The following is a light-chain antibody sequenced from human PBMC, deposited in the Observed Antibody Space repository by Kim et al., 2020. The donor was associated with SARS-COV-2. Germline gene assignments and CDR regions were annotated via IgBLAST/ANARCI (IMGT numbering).Light chain of an antibody. J-gene: IGLJ3*02. V-gene: IGLV1-40*01. CDR3: QSYDVSLSSAV. CDR2: AKT. Sequence: QSVPTQPPSVSGAPGQRVTISCTGSSSNIGAGHDVHWYQQLPGTAPKLLIYAKTNRPAGVPDRFSGSKSGTSASLVITGLQAEDEADYYCQSYDVSLSSAVFGGGTQLTVL. CDR1: SSNIGAGHD.